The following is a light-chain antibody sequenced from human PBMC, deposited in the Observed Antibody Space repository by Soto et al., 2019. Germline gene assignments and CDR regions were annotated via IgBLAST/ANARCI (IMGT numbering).Light chain of an antibody. CDR3: QQYGSSPLT. CDR2: GAS. CDR1: QSVSSSY. Sequence: IVLTQSPGTLSLSPGERATLSCRASQSVSSSYLAWYQQKPGQAPRLLIYGASSRATGIPDRFSGSGSGTDFTLTISRLEPEDFAVYYCQQYGSSPLTFGQGTMVDIK. V-gene: IGKV3-20*01. J-gene: IGKJ1*01.